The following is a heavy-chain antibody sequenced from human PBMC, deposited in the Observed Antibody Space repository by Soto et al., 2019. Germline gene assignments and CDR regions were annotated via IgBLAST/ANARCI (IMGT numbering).Heavy chain of an antibody. D-gene: IGHD3-10*01. V-gene: IGHV1-46*01. Sequence: GASVKVSCKASGYTFTSYYMHWVRQAPGQGLEWMGIINPSGGSTSYAQKFQGRVTMTRDTSTSTVYMELSSLRSEDTAVYYCAREKGVVRDVYYYYGMDVWGQGTTVTVSS. J-gene: IGHJ6*02. CDR3: AREKGVVRDVYYYYGMDV. CDR1: GYTFTSYY. CDR2: INPSGGST.